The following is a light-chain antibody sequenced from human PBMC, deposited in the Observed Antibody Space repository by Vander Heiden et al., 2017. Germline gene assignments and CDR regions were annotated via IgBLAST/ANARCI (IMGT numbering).Light chain of an antibody. Sequence: QSALTQSASVSGSPGQSITVSCTGTRRDVGGSNYVSWYQQVPGQAPKLIIYEVSNRPSGVSKRFSGSKSGNTASLAISGLQPEDEGDYYCSSYTTSSTIVFGTGTKVTVL. J-gene: IGLJ1*01. V-gene: IGLV2-14*01. CDR2: EVS. CDR3: SSYTTSSTIV. CDR1: RRDVGGSNY.